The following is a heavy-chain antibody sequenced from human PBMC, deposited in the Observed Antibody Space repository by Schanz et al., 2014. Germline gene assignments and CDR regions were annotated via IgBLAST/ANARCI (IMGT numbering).Heavy chain of an antibody. CDR3: ARNRGSGGQNWYFDL. V-gene: IGHV3-23*01. D-gene: IGHD1-26*01. J-gene: IGHJ2*01. CDR1: GFSFTTYA. Sequence: EVQLLESGGGLVQPGGSLRLSCASSGFSFTTYAMSWVRQAPGKGLEWVSAILGLASTTYYADSVKGRFTISRDNTKNSLFLQLNSLRADDTAVYYCARNRGSGGQNWYFDLWGRGTLVTVSS. CDR2: ILGLASTT.